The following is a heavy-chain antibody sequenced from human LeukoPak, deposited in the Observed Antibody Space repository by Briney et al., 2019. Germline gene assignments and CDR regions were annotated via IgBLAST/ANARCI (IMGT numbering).Heavy chain of an antibody. V-gene: IGHV7-4-1*02. CDR2: SNSNTGNP. D-gene: IGHD6-19*01. J-gene: IGHJ4*02. Sequence: ASVNDSCQASGYTFPYYAGNWVGQAPGQGVEWVGWSNSNTGNPTYAQGFTGRLVFSSDTSVSTAYLQISSQQAEDTALYYCARGASSGWSSYDYWGQGTLVTVSS. CDR1: GYTFPYYA. CDR3: ARGASSGWSSYDY.